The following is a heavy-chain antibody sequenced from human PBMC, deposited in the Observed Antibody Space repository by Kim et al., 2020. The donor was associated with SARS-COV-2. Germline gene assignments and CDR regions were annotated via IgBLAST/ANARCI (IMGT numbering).Heavy chain of an antibody. J-gene: IGHJ4*02. D-gene: IGHD5-18*01. V-gene: IGHV3-9*01. Sequence: GGSLRLSCAASGFTFGNYAMHWVRQAPGKGLEWVSGISYSSISIAYAESVKGRFTISRDNAKSSLHLQMNSLRPEDTALYFCARALSYGFYSWGQGTLVTVSS. CDR2: ISYSSISI. CDR1: GFTFGNYA. CDR3: ARALSYGFYS.